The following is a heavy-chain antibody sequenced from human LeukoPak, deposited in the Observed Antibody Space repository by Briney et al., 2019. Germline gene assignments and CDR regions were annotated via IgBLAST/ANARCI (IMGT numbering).Heavy chain of an antibody. Sequence: SQTLSLTCAVSGGSISSGGYSWSWIRQPPGKGLEWIEYICYSGSTNYNPNLKSRVTISVDTSKNQLSLKLSSVTAADTAVYYCARVGVSYGSGSYIYYMDVWGKGTTVTISS. D-gene: IGHD3-10*01. CDR3: ARVGVSYGSGSYIYYMDV. V-gene: IGHV4-61*08. CDR1: GGSISSGGYS. J-gene: IGHJ6*03. CDR2: ICYSGST.